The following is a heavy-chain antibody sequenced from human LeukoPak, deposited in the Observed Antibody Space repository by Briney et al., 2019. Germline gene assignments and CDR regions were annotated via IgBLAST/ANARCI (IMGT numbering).Heavy chain of an antibody. D-gene: IGHD5-12*01. V-gene: IGHV3-23*01. CDR2: ISGSGGST. CDR3: ATSGYDEYYFDY. Sequence: GGSLTLSCAASGFTFSSYAMSWLRQAPGKGLEWVSAISGSGGSTYYADSVKGRFTISRDNSKNTLYLQMNSLRAEDTAVYYCATSGYDEYYFDYWGQGTLVTVSS. J-gene: IGHJ4*02. CDR1: GFTFSSYA.